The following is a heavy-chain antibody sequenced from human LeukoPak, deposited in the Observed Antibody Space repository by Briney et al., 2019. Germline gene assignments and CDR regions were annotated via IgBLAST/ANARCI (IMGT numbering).Heavy chain of an antibody. J-gene: IGHJ5*02. CDR2: ISGSGGST. CDR3: AKPSCSGGSCLGRNWFDP. D-gene: IGHD2-15*01. V-gene: IGHV3-23*01. CDR1: GFTFSSYA. Sequence: GGSLRLSCAASGFTFSSYAMSWVRQAPRKGLEWVSAISGSGGSTYYADSVKGRFTISRDNSKNTLYLQMNSLRAEDTAVYYCAKPSCSGGSCLGRNWFDPWGQGTLVTVSS.